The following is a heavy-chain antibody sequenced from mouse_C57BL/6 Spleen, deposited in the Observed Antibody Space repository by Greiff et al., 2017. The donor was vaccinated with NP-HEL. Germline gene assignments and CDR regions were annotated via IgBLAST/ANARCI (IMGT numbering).Heavy chain of an antibody. V-gene: IGHV1-81*01. CDR1: GYTFTSYG. CDR2: IYPRSGNT. Sequence: QVQLQQSGAELARPGASVKLSCKASGYTFTSYGISWVKQRTGQGLEWIGEIYPRSGNTYYNEKFKGKATLTADKSSSTAYMELRSLTSEDSAVYFCARLLLRNPDFDYWGQGTTLTVSS. D-gene: IGHD1-1*01. CDR3: ARLLLRNPDFDY. J-gene: IGHJ2*01.